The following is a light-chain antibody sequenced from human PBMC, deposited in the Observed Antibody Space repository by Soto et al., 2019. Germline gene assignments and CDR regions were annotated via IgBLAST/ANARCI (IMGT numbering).Light chain of an antibody. CDR2: DAS. CDR1: QSITSW. Sequence: DIQMTQSPSTLSASVGDRVTITCRASQSITSWLAWYQQKPGTAPKLLIYDASNLQSGVPSRFSGSGSGTEYTLTISSLPPDDFATYYCQQYKDYPWTFGQGSRVEIK. J-gene: IGKJ1*01. V-gene: IGKV1-5*01. CDR3: QQYKDYPWT.